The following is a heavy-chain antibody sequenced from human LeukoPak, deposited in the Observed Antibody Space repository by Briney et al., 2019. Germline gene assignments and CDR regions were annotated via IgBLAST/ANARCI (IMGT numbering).Heavy chain of an antibody. Sequence: ASVKVSCKVSGYTLTELSMHWVRQAPGQGLEWMGWINPNSGGTNYAQKFQGRVTMTRDTSISTAYMELSRLRSDDTAVYYCARDQGGGSAFDIWGQGTMVTVSS. V-gene: IGHV1-2*02. CDR3: ARDQGGGSAFDI. J-gene: IGHJ3*02. D-gene: IGHD1-26*01. CDR1: GYTLTELS. CDR2: INPNSGGT.